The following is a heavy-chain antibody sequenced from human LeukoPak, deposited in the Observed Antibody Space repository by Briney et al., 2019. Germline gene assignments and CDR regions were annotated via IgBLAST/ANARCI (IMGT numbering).Heavy chain of an antibody. CDR1: GFTFDDYA. V-gene: IGHV3-43D*03. J-gene: IGHJ4*02. D-gene: IGHD3-3*01. CDR2: ISWDGGST. CDR3: AKDPAPYDFWSGYYDY. Sequence: GGSLRLSCAASGFTFDDYAMHWVRHAPGKGLEWVSLISWDGGSTYYADSVKGRFTISRDNSKNSLYLQMNSLRAEDTALYYCAKDPAPYDFWSGYYDYWGQGTLVTVSS.